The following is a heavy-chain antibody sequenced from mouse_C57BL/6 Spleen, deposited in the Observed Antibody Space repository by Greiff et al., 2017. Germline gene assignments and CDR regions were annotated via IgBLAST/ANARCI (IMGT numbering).Heavy chain of an antibody. CDR3: ARLYGNYVWYFDV. CDR2: MRNKANGYTT. Sequence: EVKLMESGGGLVQPGGSLSLSCAASGFTFTDYYMSWVRQPPGKALEWLGFMRNKANGYTTEYSASVKGRFTISRDNSQSSLYLQMTALSAEDSATYCVARLYGNYVWYFDVWGTGTTVTVSS. J-gene: IGHJ1*03. D-gene: IGHD2-1*01. CDR1: GFTFTDYY. V-gene: IGHV7-3*01.